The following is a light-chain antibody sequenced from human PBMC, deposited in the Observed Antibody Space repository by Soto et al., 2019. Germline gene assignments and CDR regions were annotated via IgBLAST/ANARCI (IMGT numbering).Light chain of an antibody. CDR1: QSVSSN. CDR2: GAS. CDR3: QQYNNWPPWT. V-gene: IGKV3-15*01. Sequence: EIVMIQVPAPLFVSPGEKATLSCRASQSVSSNLAWYQQKPGQAPRLLIYGASTRATGIPARFSGSGSGTEFTLTISSLQSEDFAVYYCQQYNNWPPWTFGQGTKVDIK. J-gene: IGKJ1*01.